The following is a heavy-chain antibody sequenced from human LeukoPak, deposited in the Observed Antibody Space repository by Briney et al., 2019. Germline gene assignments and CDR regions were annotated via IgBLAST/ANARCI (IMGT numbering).Heavy chain of an antibody. CDR3: ARDLGTYDFWSGYYYSSREFDP. Sequence: SETLSLTCTVSGGSVSSGSYYWSWIRQPPGKGLEWIGYIYYSGSTNYNPSLKSRVTISVDTSKNQFSLKLSSVTAADTAVYYCARDLGTYDFWSGYYYSSREFDPWGQGTLVTVSS. D-gene: IGHD3-3*01. V-gene: IGHV4-61*01. J-gene: IGHJ5*02. CDR1: GGSVSSGSYY. CDR2: IYYSGST.